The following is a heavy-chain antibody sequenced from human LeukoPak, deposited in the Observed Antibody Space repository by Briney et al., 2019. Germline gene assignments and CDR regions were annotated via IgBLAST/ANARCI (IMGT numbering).Heavy chain of an antibody. CDR2: VNIDVSRT. CDR3: ARREGYCSGGTCYFDN. Sequence: PGGSLRLSCATSGFTFPTYWMHWVRQAPGKGLGWVSRVNIDVSRTDYADSVKGRFTVSRDNAKNTLYLQMNSLRAEETAVYYCARREGYCSGGTCYFDNWGRGTLVTVSS. J-gene: IGHJ4*02. D-gene: IGHD2-15*01. V-gene: IGHV3-74*01. CDR1: GFTFPTYW.